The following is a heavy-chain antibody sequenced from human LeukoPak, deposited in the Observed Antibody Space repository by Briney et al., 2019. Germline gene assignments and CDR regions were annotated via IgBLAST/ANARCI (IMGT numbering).Heavy chain of an antibody. D-gene: IGHD5-18*01. Sequence: SETLSLTCAVYGGSFSGYYLSWIRQPPGMGLEWIGEINHSGSTNYNPSLKSRVSISVDTSKNQFSLKLTSVTAADTAMYFCARARGYSYGQYWYFDFWGRGTPVTVSS. CDR3: ARARGYSYGQYWYFDF. CDR2: INHSGST. CDR1: GGSFSGYY. V-gene: IGHV4-34*01. J-gene: IGHJ2*01.